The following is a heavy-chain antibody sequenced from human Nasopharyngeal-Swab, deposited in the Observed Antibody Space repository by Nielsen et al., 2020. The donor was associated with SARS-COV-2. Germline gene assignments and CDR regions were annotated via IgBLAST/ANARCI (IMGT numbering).Heavy chain of an antibody. D-gene: IGHD5-12*01. CDR2: ISGDNDST. CDR1: GITFSSFA. V-gene: IGHV3-23*01. CDR3: AKDRDSGDDSGEYYHYYGMDV. Sequence: GGFLRLSCVASGITFSSFAMSWVRQVPGKGLEWASVISGDNDSTYYTDSVKGRFTISRDNSKNTLNLQMNNLRAEDTAIYYCAKDRDSGDDSGEYYHYYGMDVWGQGTTVTVSS. J-gene: IGHJ6*02.